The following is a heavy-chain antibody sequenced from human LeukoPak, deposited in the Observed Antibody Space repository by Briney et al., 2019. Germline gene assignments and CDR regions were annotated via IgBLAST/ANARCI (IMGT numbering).Heavy chain of an antibody. Sequence: GGSLRLSCAASGFTFNTYWMHWVRQGPGRGLVWVSRIDGDGSRASYADSVKGRFTISRDNAKNTLYLQMNSPRPEDTAVYFCVREAGGTYAFDVWGQGTMVTVSS. D-gene: IGHD3-16*01. V-gene: IGHV3-74*01. J-gene: IGHJ3*01. CDR2: IDGDGSRA. CDR1: GFTFNTYW. CDR3: VREAGGTYAFDV.